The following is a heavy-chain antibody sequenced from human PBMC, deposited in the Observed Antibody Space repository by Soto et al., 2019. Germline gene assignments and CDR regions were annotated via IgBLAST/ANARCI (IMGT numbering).Heavy chain of an antibody. CDR2: IYYSGST. D-gene: IGHD2-15*01. V-gene: IGHV4-59*01. Sequence: SETLSLTCTVSGGSISSYYWSWIRQPPGKGLEWIGYIYYSGSTNYNPSLKSRVTISVDTSKNQFSLKLSSVTAADTAVYYCASSRRYCSGGSCYSGSYGMDVWGRGTTVTVSS. CDR3: ASSRRYCSGGSCYSGSYGMDV. CDR1: GGSISSYY. J-gene: IGHJ6*02.